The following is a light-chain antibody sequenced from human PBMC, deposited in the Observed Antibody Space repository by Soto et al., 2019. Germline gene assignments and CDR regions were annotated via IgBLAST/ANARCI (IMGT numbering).Light chain of an antibody. CDR3: QQYNNWHIT. J-gene: IGKJ5*01. V-gene: IGKV3-15*01. CDR1: QSVSSN. CDR2: GAS. Sequence: EIVMTHSPATLSVSPGERATLSCSSSQSVSSNLAWYQQKPGQAPRLLIYGASTRATGIPARFSGSGSGTEFTLTISSLQSEDFGVYYCQQYNNWHITFGQGTRLEIK.